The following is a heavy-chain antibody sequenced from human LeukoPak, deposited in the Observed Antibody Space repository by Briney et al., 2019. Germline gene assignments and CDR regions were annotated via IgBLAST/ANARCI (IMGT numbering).Heavy chain of an antibody. J-gene: IGHJ4*02. Sequence: ASVKVSCNASGYSFSAYYMHWGRQAPGQGLEWMGWINANSGETKYSQKFQGRVTITSDTSIGTAYMELNSMISDDTAAYYCASEGFCVAGGCQLHRVASWGPGTQVTVSS. CDR3: ASEGFCVAGGCQLHRVAS. D-gene: IGHD2-8*02. CDR2: INANSGET. V-gene: IGHV1-2*02. CDR1: GYSFSAYY.